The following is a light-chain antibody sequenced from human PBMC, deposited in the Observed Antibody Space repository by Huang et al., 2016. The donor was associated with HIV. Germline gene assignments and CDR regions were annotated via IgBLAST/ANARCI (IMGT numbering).Light chain of an antibody. J-gene: IGKJ2*01. CDR3: QQRSNWPRMYT. CDR2: GAS. Sequence: EIVLTQSPATLSLSPGERATLSCRASQSVSSYLAWYQQKPGQAPMLLIYGASNRATGIPARFSGSGSGTDFTLTISSLEPEDFAVYYCQQRSNWPRMYTFGQGTKLEIK. CDR1: QSVSSY. V-gene: IGKV3-11*01.